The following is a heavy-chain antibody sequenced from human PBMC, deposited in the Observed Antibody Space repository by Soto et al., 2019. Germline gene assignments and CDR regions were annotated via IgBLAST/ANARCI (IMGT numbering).Heavy chain of an antibody. J-gene: IGHJ4*02. CDR1: GFTFSSYG. V-gene: IGHV3-33*01. D-gene: IGHD4-4*01. Sequence: QVQLVESGGGVVQPGRSLRLSCAASGFTFSSYGMHWVRQAPGKGLEWVAVIWHDGSNKYYADSVKGRFTISRDNSKNTLYLQMNSLRAEDTAVYYCARDLTTVTHALDYWGQGTLVTVSS. CDR3: ARDLTTVTHALDY. CDR2: IWHDGSNK.